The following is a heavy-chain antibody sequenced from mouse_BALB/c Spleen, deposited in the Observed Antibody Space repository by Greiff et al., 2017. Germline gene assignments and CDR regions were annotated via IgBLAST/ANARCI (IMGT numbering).Heavy chain of an antibody. CDR2: IDPENGNT. CDR1: GFNIKDYY. V-gene: IGHV14-1*02. D-gene: IGHD2-4*01. J-gene: IGHJ4*01. CDR3: ASDYDGYYYAMDY. Sequence: VQLKQSGAELVRPGALVKLSCKASGFNIKDYYMHWVKQRPEQGLEWIGWIDPENGNTIYDPKFQGKASITADTSSNTAYLQLSSLTSEDTAVYYCASDYDGYYYAMDYWGQGTSVTVSS.